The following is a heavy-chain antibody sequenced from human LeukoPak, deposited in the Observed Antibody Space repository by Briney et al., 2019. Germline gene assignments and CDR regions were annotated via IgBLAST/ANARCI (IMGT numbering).Heavy chain of an antibody. Sequence: PSETLSLTCTVSGGSISSYYWSWIRQPPGKGLEWIGYIYYSGSTNYNPSLKSRVTISVDTSKNQFSLKLSSVTAADTAVYYCARYWGPNIYYFDYWGQGTLVTVSS. CDR1: GGSISSYY. D-gene: IGHD7-27*01. CDR3: ARYWGPNIYYFDY. V-gene: IGHV4-59*08. J-gene: IGHJ4*02. CDR2: IYYSGST.